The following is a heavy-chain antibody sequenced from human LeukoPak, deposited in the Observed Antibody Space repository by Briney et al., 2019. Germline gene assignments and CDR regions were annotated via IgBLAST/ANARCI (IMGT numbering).Heavy chain of an antibody. CDR2: INGLGGTT. CDR1: GFNFGSYA. J-gene: IGHJ4*02. CDR3: AKAPRDGYNPLDY. D-gene: IGHD5-24*01. V-gene: IGHV3-23*01. Sequence: GGSLRLSCAASGFNFGSYAMSWVRQAPGKGLEWVSAINGLGGTTYYSDSVKGRFTISRDNSKNTLYLEVNSLRAEETAVYFCAKAPRDGYNPLDYWGQGALVTVSS.